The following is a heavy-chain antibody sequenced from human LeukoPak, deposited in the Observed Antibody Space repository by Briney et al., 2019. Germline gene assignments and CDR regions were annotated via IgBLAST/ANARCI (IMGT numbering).Heavy chain of an antibody. Sequence: SETLSLTCTVSGGSISSYYWSWIRQPAGKGLEWIGYIYYSGSTNYNPSLKSRVTISVDTSKNQFSLKLSSVTAADTAVYYCARGVATILFDPWGQGTLVTVSS. CDR3: ARGVATILFDP. CDR2: IYYSGST. D-gene: IGHD5-12*01. CDR1: GGSISSYY. J-gene: IGHJ5*02. V-gene: IGHV4-59*01.